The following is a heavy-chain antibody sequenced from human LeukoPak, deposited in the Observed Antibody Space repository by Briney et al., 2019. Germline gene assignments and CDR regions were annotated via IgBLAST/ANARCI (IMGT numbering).Heavy chain of an antibody. CDR3: AKDNYDILTGYYSSPDY. V-gene: IGHV3-30*18. CDR2: ISYDGSNK. J-gene: IGHJ4*02. CDR1: GFTFSSYG. D-gene: IGHD3-9*01. Sequence: GRSLRLSCAASGFTFSSYGMHWVRQAPGKGLEWVAVISYDGSNKYYADSVKGRFTISRDNSKNTLYLQMNSLRAEDTAVYYCAKDNYDILTGYYSSPDYWGQGAVVTVSS.